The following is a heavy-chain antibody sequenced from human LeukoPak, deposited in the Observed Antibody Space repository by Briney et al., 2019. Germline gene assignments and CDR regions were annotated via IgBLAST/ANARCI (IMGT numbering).Heavy chain of an antibody. V-gene: IGHV7-4-1*02. Sequence: ASVKVSCKASGYTFTNFRINWVRQAPGQGLEWVGWINTNTGNPSYVQGFAGRFVFSLDTSVNTAYLQINSLKAEDTAVYYCARDPLLRAFDIWGQGTVVTVSS. CDR2: INTNTGNP. J-gene: IGHJ3*02. CDR3: ARDPLLRAFDI. D-gene: IGHD1-26*01. CDR1: GYTFTNFR.